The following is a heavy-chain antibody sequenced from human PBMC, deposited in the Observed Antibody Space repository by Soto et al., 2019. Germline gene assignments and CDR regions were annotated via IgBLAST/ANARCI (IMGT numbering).Heavy chain of an antibody. Sequence: ASVKVSCKASGYTFTSYDINWVQQATGQGLEWMGWMNPNSGNTGYAQKFQGRVTMTRNTSISTAYMELSSLRSEDTAVYYCARKGGYYDILAGYYSDAFDIWGQGTMVTVSS. D-gene: IGHD3-9*01. CDR3: ARKGGYYDILAGYYSDAFDI. CDR2: MNPNSGNT. V-gene: IGHV1-8*01. CDR1: GYTFTSYD. J-gene: IGHJ3*02.